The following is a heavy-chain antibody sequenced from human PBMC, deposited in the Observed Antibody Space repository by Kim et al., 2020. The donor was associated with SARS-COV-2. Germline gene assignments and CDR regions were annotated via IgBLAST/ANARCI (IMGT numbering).Heavy chain of an antibody. Sequence: TNYAQKFQGRVTMTRDTSISTAYMELSRLRSDDTAVYYRARLRGSYPFDYWGQGTLVTVSS. D-gene: IGHD1-26*01. CDR2: T. V-gene: IGHV1-2*02. CDR3: ARLRGSYPFDY. J-gene: IGHJ4*02.